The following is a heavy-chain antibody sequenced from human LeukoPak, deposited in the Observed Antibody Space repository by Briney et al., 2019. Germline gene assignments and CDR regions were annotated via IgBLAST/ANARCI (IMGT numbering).Heavy chain of an antibody. Sequence: SETLSLACAVYGGSFSGYYWSWIRQPPGKGLEWIGEINHSGSTNYNPSLKSRVTISVDTSKNQFSLKLSSVTAADTAVYYCARTTYYDYVWGSYRTGPDAFDIWGQGTMVTVSS. J-gene: IGHJ3*02. CDR2: INHSGST. D-gene: IGHD3-16*02. CDR3: ARTTYYDYVWGSYRTGPDAFDI. CDR1: GGSFSGYY. V-gene: IGHV4-34*01.